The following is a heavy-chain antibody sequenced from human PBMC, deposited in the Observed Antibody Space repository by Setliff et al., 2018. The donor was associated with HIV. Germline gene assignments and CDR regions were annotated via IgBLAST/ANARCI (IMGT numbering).Heavy chain of an antibody. CDR1: GGSISSSSYY. D-gene: IGHD3-10*01. Sequence: SETLSLTCTVAGGSISSSSYYWGWIRQPPGKGLEWIGRIYYSGSTYYNPSLKSRLTISVDTSKNPFSLKLSSVTAADTAVYYCARRKAGWGELFGNWFDPWGQGTLVTVSS. CDR2: IYYSGST. V-gene: IGHV4-39*01. J-gene: IGHJ5*02. CDR3: ARRKAGWGELFGNWFDP.